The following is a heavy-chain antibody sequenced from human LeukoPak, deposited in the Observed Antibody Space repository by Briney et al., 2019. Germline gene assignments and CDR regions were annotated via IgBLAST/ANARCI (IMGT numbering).Heavy chain of an antibody. Sequence: ASVKVSCKASGYTFTGYYMHWVRQAPGQGLEWMGWINPNSGGTNYAQRFQGRVTMTRDTSISTAYMELSRLRSDDTAVYYCAREINLRIAAAGGRWFDPWGQGTLVTVSS. CDR2: INPNSGGT. V-gene: IGHV1-2*02. CDR3: AREINLRIAAAGGRWFDP. J-gene: IGHJ5*02. D-gene: IGHD6-13*01. CDR1: GYTFTGYY.